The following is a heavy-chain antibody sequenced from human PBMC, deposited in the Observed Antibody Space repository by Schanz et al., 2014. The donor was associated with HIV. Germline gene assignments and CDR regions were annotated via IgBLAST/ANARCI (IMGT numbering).Heavy chain of an antibody. CDR1: GFTFSSYS. D-gene: IGHD3-22*01. V-gene: IGHV3-21*01. CDR3: VRVRSPRVKIVVVMDYYYYAMDV. Sequence: EVQLVESGGGLVKPGGSLRLSCAASGFTFSSYSMNWVRQAPGKGLEWVSSISSSSSYIYYADSMKGRFTIFRDNAKNSLYLQMNSLRAEDTAVYYCVRVRSPRVKIVVVMDYYYYAMDVWGQGTTVTVSS. J-gene: IGHJ6*02. CDR2: ISSSSSYI.